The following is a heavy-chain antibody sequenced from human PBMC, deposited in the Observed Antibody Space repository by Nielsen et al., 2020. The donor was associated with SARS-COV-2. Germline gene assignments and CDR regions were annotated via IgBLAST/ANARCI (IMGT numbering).Heavy chain of an antibody. CDR3: ARVGILTGWAFDD. D-gene: IGHD3-9*01. V-gene: IGHV4-34*01. CDR2: IYYSGST. Sequence: GSLRLSSAVYGGSFSGYYWGWIRQPPGKGLEWIGSIYYSGSTYYNPSLKSRVTISVDTSKNQFSLKLSSVTAADTAVYYCARVGILTGWAFDDWGQGTLVTVSS. CDR1: GGSFSGYY. J-gene: IGHJ4*02.